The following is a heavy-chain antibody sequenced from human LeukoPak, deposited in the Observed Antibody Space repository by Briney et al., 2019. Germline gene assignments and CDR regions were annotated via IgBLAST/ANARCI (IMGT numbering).Heavy chain of an antibody. Sequence: PSETLSLTCTVSGDSISSGDYYWSWIRQPPGKGLEWIGYIYYSGSTYYNPSLKSRVTISVDTSKNQFSLKLSSVTAADTAVYYCARDPAEDCTNGVCYGLDYWGQGTLVTVSS. CDR2: IYYSGST. CDR1: GDSISSGDYY. CDR3: ARDPAEDCTNGVCYGLDY. V-gene: IGHV4-30-4*08. D-gene: IGHD2-8*01. J-gene: IGHJ4*02.